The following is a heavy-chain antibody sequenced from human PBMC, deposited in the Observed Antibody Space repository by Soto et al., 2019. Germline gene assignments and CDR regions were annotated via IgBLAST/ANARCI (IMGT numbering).Heavy chain of an antibody. V-gene: IGHV3-23*01. CDR3: ARVGIQYSYGSYFDY. CDR1: GFTFSSYA. D-gene: IGHD5-18*01. Sequence: GGSLRLSCAASGFTFSSYAVSWVRQAPGKGLEWVSVISDSGSNKYYADSVKGRFTISRDNSKNTLYLQMNSLRAEDTAVFYCARVGIQYSYGSYFDYWGQGTLVTVSS. J-gene: IGHJ4*02. CDR2: ISDSGSNK.